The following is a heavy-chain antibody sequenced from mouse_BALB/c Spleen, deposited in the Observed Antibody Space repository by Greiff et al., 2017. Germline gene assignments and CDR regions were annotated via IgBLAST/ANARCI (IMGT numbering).Heavy chain of an antibody. V-gene: IGHV1-19*01. CDR2: VNPYNGGT. J-gene: IGHJ3*01. CDR1: GYTFTDYY. D-gene: IGHD1-1*01. Sequence: EVQLQQSGPELVKPGASVKMSCKASGYTFTDYYMDWVKQSHGESFEWIGRVNPYNGGTSYNQKFKGKATLTVDKSSSTACMELNSLTSEDSAVYYCARNDGFAYWGQGTLVTVSA. CDR3: ARNDGFAY.